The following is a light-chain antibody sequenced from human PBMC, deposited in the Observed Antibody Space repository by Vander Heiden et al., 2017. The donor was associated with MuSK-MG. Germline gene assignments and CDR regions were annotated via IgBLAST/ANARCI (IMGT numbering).Light chain of an antibody. Sequence: DLQITKSPSTLSASIGDRVIITCRASQSIRSWLAWYQQKPGKAPKLLIYQATSLQTGVPSRFSGSGTGTEFTLTISSLQPDDFATYFCQQDSNYSWTFGQGTKVEIK. J-gene: IGKJ1*01. CDR3: QQDSNYSWT. CDR1: QSIRSW. CDR2: QAT. V-gene: IGKV1-5*03.